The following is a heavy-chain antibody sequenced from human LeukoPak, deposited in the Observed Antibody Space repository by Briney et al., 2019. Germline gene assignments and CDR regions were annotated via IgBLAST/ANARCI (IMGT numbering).Heavy chain of an antibody. Sequence: GGSLGLSCAASGFTFSSYSMNWVRQAPGKGLEWVSYISSSSSTIYYADSVKGRFTISRDNAKNSLYLQMNSLRAEDTAVYYCARGRPLNDYWGQGTLVTVSS. CDR3: ARGRPLNDY. V-gene: IGHV3-48*01. CDR1: GFTFSSYS. CDR2: ISSSSSTI. J-gene: IGHJ4*02.